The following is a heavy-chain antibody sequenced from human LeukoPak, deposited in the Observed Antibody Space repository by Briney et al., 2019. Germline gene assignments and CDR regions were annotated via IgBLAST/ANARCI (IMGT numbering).Heavy chain of an antibody. V-gene: IGHV3-30*07. D-gene: IGHD4-23*01. Sequence: PGGSLRLSCAASGFTFSRYTIHWVRQAPGKGLEWVAVLSYDERNEYYADSVKGRFTISRDNAKNTLYLQMNSLRAEDTAVYYCARGAYGGMVPWGQGTLVTVSS. J-gene: IGHJ5*02. CDR1: GFTFSRYT. CDR2: LSYDERNE. CDR3: ARGAYGGMVP.